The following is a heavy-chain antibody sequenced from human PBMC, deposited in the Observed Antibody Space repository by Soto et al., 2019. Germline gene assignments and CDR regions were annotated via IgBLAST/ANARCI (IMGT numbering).Heavy chain of an antibody. CDR3: AHSLIGYYYDSSGSNWFDP. Sequence: QITLKESGPTLVKPTQTLTLTCTFSGFSLSTSGVGVGWIRQPPGKALEWLALIYWDDDKRYSPSLKSRLTITKDTSKNQMVLKMTNMDPVDTATYYCAHSLIGYYYDSSGSNWFDPWGQGTLVTVSS. CDR2: IYWDDDK. D-gene: IGHD3-22*01. J-gene: IGHJ5*02. CDR1: GFSLSTSGVG. V-gene: IGHV2-5*02.